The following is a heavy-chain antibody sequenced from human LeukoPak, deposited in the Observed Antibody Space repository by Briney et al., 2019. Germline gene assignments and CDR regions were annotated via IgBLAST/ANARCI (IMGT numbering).Heavy chain of an antibody. CDR2: IWYDGSNK. D-gene: IGHD3-9*01. CDR1: GFTFSSHG. J-gene: IGHJ6*02. Sequence: PGRSLRLSCAASGFTFSSHGMHWVRQAPGKGLEWVAVIWYDGSNKYYADSVKGRFTISRDNSKNTLYLQMNSLRAEDTAVYYCARDMEGYYDILTGNTQYGMDVWGQGTTVTVSS. CDR3: ARDMEGYYDILTGNTQYGMDV. V-gene: IGHV3-33*01.